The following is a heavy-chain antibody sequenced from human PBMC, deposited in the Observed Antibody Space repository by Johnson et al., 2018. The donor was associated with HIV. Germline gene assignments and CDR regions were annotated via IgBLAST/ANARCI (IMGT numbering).Heavy chain of an antibody. CDR2: IKTKTDGGTT. CDR3: TSVSSGWYGGAFDI. CDR1: GLTFSNAW. V-gene: IGHV3-15*01. Sequence: VQLVESGGGLVKPGGSLRLSCAASGLTFSNAWMSWVRQAPGKGLEWVGRIKTKTDGGTTDYPAPVTGRFTIPRDDSKNTLYLQMNSLKIEDTAVYYCTSVSSGWYGGAFDIWGQGTMVTVSS. D-gene: IGHD6-19*01. J-gene: IGHJ3*02.